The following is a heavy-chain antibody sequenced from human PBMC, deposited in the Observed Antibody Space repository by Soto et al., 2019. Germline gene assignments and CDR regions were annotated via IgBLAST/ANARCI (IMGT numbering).Heavy chain of an antibody. V-gene: IGHV3-74*01. J-gene: IGHJ4*02. CDR1: GFTFSNYW. D-gene: IGHD3-9*01. CDR2: INIGGSAT. Sequence: EVQLVESGGGLVQPGGSLRLSCAASGFTFSNYWMHWVRLPPGKGLLWVSRINIGGSATNYAGSVEGRFTVSRDDAKNTLYLQLNRLRDTGTAVYYCLMGTNDWYGIDDWGQGAPVTVSS. CDR3: LMGTNDWYGIDD.